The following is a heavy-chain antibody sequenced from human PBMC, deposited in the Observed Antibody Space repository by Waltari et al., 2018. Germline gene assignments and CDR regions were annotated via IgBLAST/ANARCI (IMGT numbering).Heavy chain of an antibody. D-gene: IGHD3-10*01. CDR3: ARTGRAYYGSGRDFDY. CDR2: IYHSGSN. V-gene: IGHV4-38-2*01. J-gene: IGHJ4*02. Sequence: QVQLQESGPGLVKPSETPSLNCAVSGYSISSGYYWGWIRQHPGKGLEWIGSIYHSGSNYYNPALNGRVTISVDTSKNQFARKLSSVTAADTAVYYCARTGRAYYGSGRDFDYWGQGTLVTVSS. CDR1: GYSISSGYY.